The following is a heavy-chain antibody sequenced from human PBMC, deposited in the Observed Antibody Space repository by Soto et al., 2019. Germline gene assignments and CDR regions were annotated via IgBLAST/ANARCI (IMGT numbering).Heavy chain of an antibody. D-gene: IGHD3-10*01. V-gene: IGHV4-59*08. CDR2: IYYSGST. J-gene: IGHJ5*02. CDR1: GGSMSRYH. CDR3: ARHGSYYYGSGSYYPFDP. Sequence: SEARSLTCTGSGGSMSRYHWSVSRPPPGKGLEWIGYIYYSGSTNYNPSLKSRVTISVDTSKNQFSLKLSSVTAADTAVYYCARHGSYYYGSGSYYPFDPWGQGTLVTVSS.